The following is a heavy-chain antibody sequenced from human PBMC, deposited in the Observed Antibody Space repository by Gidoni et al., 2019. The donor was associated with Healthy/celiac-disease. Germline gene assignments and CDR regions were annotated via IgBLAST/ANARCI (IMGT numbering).Heavy chain of an antibody. D-gene: IGHD3-10*01. V-gene: IGHV3-30*18. CDR1: GVTFSSYG. CDR3: AKNYYGSGSSFDY. J-gene: IGHJ4*02. Sequence: QVQLVESGGGVVQPGRSLRLSCAASGVTFSSYGMHWVRQAPGKGLEWVAVISYDGSNKDYADSVKGRFTISRDNSKNTLYLQMNSLRAEDTAVYYCAKNYYGSGSSFDYWGQGTLVTVSS. CDR2: ISYDGSNK.